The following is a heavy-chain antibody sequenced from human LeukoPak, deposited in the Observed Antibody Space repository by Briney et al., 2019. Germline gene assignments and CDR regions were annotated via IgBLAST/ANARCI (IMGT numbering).Heavy chain of an antibody. V-gene: IGHV3-23*01. D-gene: IGHD2-21*01. Sequence: PGGSLRLSCTATRFTLQSYAMSRVRQAPGKGLEFVSGISDSGGSTYYADSVKGRFTISRDNSKNMLYLQMNSLSAEDTALYYCAKCLLSGDSPIFDSWAQGTLVTVSS. J-gene: IGHJ4*02. CDR1: RFTLQSYA. CDR3: AKCLLSGDSPIFDS. CDR2: ISDSGGST.